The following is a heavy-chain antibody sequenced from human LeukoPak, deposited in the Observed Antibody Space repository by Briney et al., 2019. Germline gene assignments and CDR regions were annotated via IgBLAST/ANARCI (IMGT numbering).Heavy chain of an antibody. CDR2: IIPIFGTA. CDR3: ASVNLGYFDY. J-gene: IGHJ4*02. V-gene: IGHV1-69*01. Sequence: SVKVSCKASGGTFSSYAISWVRQAPGQGLEWMGGIIPIFGTANYAQKFQGRVTITADESTSTAYMELSSLRPEDTAVYYCASVNLGYFDYWGQGTLVTVSS. CDR1: GGTFSSYA. D-gene: IGHD7-27*01.